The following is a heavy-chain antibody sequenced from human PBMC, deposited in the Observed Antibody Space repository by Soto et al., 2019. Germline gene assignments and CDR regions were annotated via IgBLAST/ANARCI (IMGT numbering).Heavy chain of an antibody. Sequence: GGSLRLSCAASGFTFSSYAMSWVRQAPGKGLEWVSAISGSGGSTYYADSVKGRFTISRDNSKNTLYLQMNSLRAEDTAVYYCAKCDSSYYYYYGMDVWGQGTTVTVSS. D-gene: IGHD6-13*01. CDR3: AKCDSSYYYYYGMDV. V-gene: IGHV3-23*01. J-gene: IGHJ6*02. CDR1: GFTFSSYA. CDR2: ISGSGGST.